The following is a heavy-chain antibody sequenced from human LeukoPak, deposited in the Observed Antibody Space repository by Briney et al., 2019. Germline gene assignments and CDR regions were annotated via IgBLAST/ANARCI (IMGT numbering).Heavy chain of an antibody. CDR2: ISSSGSTI. J-gene: IGHJ4*02. Sequence: GGSLRLSCAASGFTFSSYEMNWVRQAPGKGLEWVSYISSSGSTIYYADFVKGRFTISRDNAKNSLYLQMNSLRAEDTAVYYCARGLWFGELAKWGQGTLVTVSS. V-gene: IGHV3-48*03. CDR1: GFTFSSYE. D-gene: IGHD3-10*01. CDR3: ARGLWFGELAK.